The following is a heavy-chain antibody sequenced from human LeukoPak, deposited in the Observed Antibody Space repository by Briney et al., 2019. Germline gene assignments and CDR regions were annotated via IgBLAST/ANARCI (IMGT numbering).Heavy chain of an antibody. CDR1: GFTFSSYA. J-gene: IGHJ4*02. CDR3: VRSHDIVGATYFDC. V-gene: IGHV3-64D*09. D-gene: IGHD1-26*01. CDR2: ITNNGGTT. Sequence: GGSLRLSCSASGFTFSSYAVHWIRQAPGKGLEYISSITNNGGTTYYTDSVKGRFTTSRDNSKDTLYLQMSSLRAEDTAMYYCVRSHDIVGATYFDCWGQGTLVTVSS.